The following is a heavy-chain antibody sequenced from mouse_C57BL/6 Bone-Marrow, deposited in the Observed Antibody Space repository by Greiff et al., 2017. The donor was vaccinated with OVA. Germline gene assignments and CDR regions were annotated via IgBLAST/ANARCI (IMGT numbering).Heavy chain of an antibody. V-gene: IGHV1-85*01. CDR1: GYTFTSYD. J-gene: IGHJ2*01. Sequence: VKLVESGPELVKPGASVKLSCKASGYTFTSYDINWVKQRPGQGLEWIGWIYPRDGSTKYNEKFKGKATLTVDTSSSTAYMELHSLTSEDSAVYFCARSDYGNFYYFDYWGQGTTLTVSS. CDR2: IYPRDGST. CDR3: ARSDYGNFYYFDY. D-gene: IGHD2-1*01.